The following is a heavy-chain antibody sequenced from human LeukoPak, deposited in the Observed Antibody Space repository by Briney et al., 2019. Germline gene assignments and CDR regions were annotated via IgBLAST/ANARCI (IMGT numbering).Heavy chain of an antibody. V-gene: IGHV4-34*08. Sequence: GSLRLSCAASGFTFSDYYMSWIRQSPGKGLEWIGEIHHNGTRNYNPSLKRRVTISAATFKNHFSLIVTSLTAADTAVYYCAAAPILRGEGGEHYKYGMDVWGQGTTVIVSS. CDR2: IHHNGTR. J-gene: IGHJ6*02. CDR1: GFTFSDYY. D-gene: IGHD2-2*02. CDR3: AAAPILRGEGGEHYKYGMDV.